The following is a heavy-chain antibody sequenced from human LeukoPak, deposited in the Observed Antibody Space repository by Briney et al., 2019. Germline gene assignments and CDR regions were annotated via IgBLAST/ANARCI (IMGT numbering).Heavy chain of an antibody. CDR1: GYTFTSYG. CDR3: AKFFGVVAPDYYGMDV. V-gene: IGHV1-18*01. J-gene: IGHJ6*02. Sequence: ASVNVSCKASGYTFTSYGISWVRQAPGQGLEWMGWISAYNGNTNYAQKLQGRVTMTTDTSTSTAYMELRSLRSDDTAVYYCAKFFGVVAPDYYGMDVWGQGTTVTVSS. D-gene: IGHD3-3*01. CDR2: ISAYNGNT.